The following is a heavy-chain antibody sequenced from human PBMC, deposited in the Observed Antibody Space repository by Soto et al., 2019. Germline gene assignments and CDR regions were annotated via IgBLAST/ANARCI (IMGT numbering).Heavy chain of an antibody. CDR1: CGSFIGYY. V-gene: IGHV4-34*01. CDR3: ARGSLVGGVISNSYYFDY. J-gene: IGHJ4*02. CDR2: INHSGST. D-gene: IGHD3-16*02. Sequence: PSETLSLTCAVYCGSFIGYYWSWIRQPPGKGLEWIGEINHSGSTNYNPSLKSRVTISVDTSKNQFSLKLSSVTAADTAVYYCARGSLVGGVISNSYYFDYWGQGTLVTVSS.